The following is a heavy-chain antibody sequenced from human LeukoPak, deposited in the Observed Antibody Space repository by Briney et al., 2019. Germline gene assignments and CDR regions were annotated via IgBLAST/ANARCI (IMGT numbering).Heavy chain of an antibody. D-gene: IGHD5-24*01. CDR1: GYTFTSNY. J-gene: IGHJ4*02. V-gene: IGHV1-46*01. CDR2: INPSGGST. CDR3: ARVTWQGDVEMATIRGYWLDY. Sequence: ASVKVSCKASGYTFTSNYMHWVRQAPGQGLEWMGIINPSGGSTSYAQKFQGRVTMTRDTSTSTVYMELSSLRSEDTAVYYCARVTWQGDVEMATIRGYWLDYWGQGTLVTVSS.